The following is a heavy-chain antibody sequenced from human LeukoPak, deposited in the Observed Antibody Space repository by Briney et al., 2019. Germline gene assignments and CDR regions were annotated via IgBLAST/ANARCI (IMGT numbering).Heavy chain of an antibody. J-gene: IGHJ4*02. Sequence: SETLSLTCTVSGGSISGYYWSWIRQPAGKGLEWIGRIYTSGSTNYNPSLKSRVTMSVDTSKNQFSLKLSSVTAADAAVYYCARAGYSYGTGYYSDYWGQGALVTVSS. CDR1: GGSISGYY. D-gene: IGHD5-18*01. V-gene: IGHV4-4*07. CDR3: ARAGYSYGTGYYSDY. CDR2: IYTSGST.